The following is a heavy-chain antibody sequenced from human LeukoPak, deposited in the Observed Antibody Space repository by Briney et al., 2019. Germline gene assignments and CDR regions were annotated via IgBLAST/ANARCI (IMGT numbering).Heavy chain of an antibody. V-gene: IGHV3-53*01. J-gene: IGHJ4*02. CDR1: GFTVSSNY. CDR2: IDSGGST. CDR3: AXXXSXIRAXPDDC. Sequence: GGSLRLSCAASGFTVSSNYMSWVRQAPGKGLEGVSIIDSGGSTYYADSVKRRFTISSGNSKNALYLQLNSLRADTTTVYYFAXXXSXIRAXPDDCWGQGTLVTVSS.